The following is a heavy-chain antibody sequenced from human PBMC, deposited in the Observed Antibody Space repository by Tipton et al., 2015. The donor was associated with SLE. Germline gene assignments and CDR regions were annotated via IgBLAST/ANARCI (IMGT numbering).Heavy chain of an antibody. V-gene: IGHV3-7*01. CDR3: ARGIAAAGYDAFDI. CDR1: GFTFSSYW. Sequence: SLRLSCAASGFTFSSYWMSWVRQAPGKGLEWVANIKQDGSEKYYGDSVKGRFTISRDNAKNSLYLQMNSLRAEDTAVYYCARGIAAAGYDAFDIWGQGTMVTVSS. D-gene: IGHD6-13*01. J-gene: IGHJ3*02. CDR2: IKQDGSEK.